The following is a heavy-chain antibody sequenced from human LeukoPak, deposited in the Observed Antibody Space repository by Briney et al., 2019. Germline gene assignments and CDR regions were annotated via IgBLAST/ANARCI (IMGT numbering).Heavy chain of an antibody. V-gene: IGHV4-61*01. D-gene: IGHD2-21*02. CDR2: ISYCGST. CDR3: ARSYCGSDCYSGTYWYFDL. CDR1: GGSVSCGSFY. J-gene: IGHJ2*01. Sequence: SETLSLTCTVSGGSVSCGSFYWSWIRQPPGKGLEWIGYISYCGSTNYNPSLKSRVTISVDTSKNQFSLKLSSVTAADTAVYYCARSYCGSDCYSGTYWYFDLWGRGTLVTVSS.